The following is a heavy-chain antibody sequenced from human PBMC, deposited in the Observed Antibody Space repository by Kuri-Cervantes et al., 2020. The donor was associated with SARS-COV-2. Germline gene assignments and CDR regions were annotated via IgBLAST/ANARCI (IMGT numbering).Heavy chain of an antibody. Sequence: ASVKVSCKASGYTFTGYYMHWVRQAPGQGLEWMGWINPNSGGTNYAQKFQGRVTMTRDTSISTAYMELSRLRSEDTAVYYCTREMATITAQGYFDYWGQGTLVTVSS. V-gene: IGHV1-2*02. J-gene: IGHJ4*02. CDR3: TREMATITAQGYFDY. D-gene: IGHD5-24*01. CDR2: INPNSGGT. CDR1: GYTFTGYY.